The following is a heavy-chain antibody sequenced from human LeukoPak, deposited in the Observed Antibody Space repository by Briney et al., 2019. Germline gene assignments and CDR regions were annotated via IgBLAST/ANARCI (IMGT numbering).Heavy chain of an antibody. Sequence: SETLSLTCAVYGGSFSGYYWSWIRQPPGKGLEWIGVINHSGSTNYNPSLKSRVTMSVDTSKNQFSLKLSSVTAADTAVYYCARGRYYYDSSGYSRDYYYYYGMDVWGQGTTVTVSS. CDR3: ARGRYYYDSSGYSRDYYYYYGMDV. V-gene: IGHV4-34*01. CDR1: GGSFSGYY. J-gene: IGHJ6*02. CDR2: INHSGST. D-gene: IGHD3-22*01.